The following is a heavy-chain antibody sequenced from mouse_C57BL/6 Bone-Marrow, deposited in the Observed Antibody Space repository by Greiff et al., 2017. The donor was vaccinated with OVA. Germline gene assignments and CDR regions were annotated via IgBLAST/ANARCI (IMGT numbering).Heavy chain of an antibody. V-gene: IGHV1-18*01. CDR2: INPNNGGT. Sequence: VHVKQSGPELVKPGASVKIPCKASGYTFTDYNMDWVKQSHGKSLEWIGDINPNNGGTIYNQKFKGKATLTVDKSSSTAYMELRSLTSEDTAVYYCARYAYYFDYWGQGTTLTVSS. J-gene: IGHJ2*01. CDR3: ARYAYYFDY. CDR1: GYTFTDYN.